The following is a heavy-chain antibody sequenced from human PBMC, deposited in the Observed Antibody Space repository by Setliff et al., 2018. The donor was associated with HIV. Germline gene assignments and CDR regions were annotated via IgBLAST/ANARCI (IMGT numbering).Heavy chain of an antibody. CDR1: GYSISSSHY. CDR2: LYFGGST. CDR3: ARPVSKNFYGLDV. J-gene: IGHJ6*02. V-gene: IGHV4-38-2*02. Sequence: SETLSLTCTVSGYSISSSHYWSWIRQPPGKGLEWIGTLYFGGSTSYNSPLKGRVTISAATSKNVFSLNMTSVTAADTAVYYCARPVSKNFYGLDVWGLGTTVTVSS.